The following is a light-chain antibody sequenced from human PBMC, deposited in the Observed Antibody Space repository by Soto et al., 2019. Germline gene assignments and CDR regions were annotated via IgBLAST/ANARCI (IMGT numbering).Light chain of an antibody. CDR1: HDIGNY. J-gene: IGKJ3*01. CDR3: QQYEDLPRFI. Sequence: DIQMTQSPSSLSASVGDRVTITCLASHDIGNYLNWYQQKPGKAPKLLIYYASNLETGVSSRFSGSGSVTDFTFTISSLQPEDIATYLCQQYEDLPRFIFGPWTKVDIK. V-gene: IGKV1-33*01. CDR2: YAS.